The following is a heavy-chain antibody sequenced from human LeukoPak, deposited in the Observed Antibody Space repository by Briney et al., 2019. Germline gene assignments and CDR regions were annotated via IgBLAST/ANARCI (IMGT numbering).Heavy chain of an antibody. J-gene: IGHJ4*02. Sequence: PGRSLRLSCAASGFTFSSSAMQWVRQARGKGLEWVAVISYDGSKKYYADSVKGRFTITRDDSKNTLYLQMNSLRGEDTAVYHCARSRSASTSGWYDYFDYWGRGTLVTVSS. CDR2: ISYDGSKK. CDR3: ARSRSASTSGWYDYFDY. D-gene: IGHD6-19*01. CDR1: GFTFSSSA. V-gene: IGHV3-30*04.